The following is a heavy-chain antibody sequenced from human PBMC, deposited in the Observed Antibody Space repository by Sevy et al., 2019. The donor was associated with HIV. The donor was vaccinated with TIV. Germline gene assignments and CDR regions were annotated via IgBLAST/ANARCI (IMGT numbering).Heavy chain of an antibody. V-gene: IGHV3-7*01. J-gene: IGHJ6*02. CDR3: ARAASTSSYYYYGMDV. CDR2: IKQDGSEK. CDR1: GFTFSSYW. Sequence: GGSLRLSCAASGFTFSSYWMSWVRQAPGKGLEWVANIKQDGSEKYYVDSVKGRFTISRDNAKNSLYLQMNSLRAEDTAVYYCARAASTSSYYYYGMDVWGQGTTVTVSS.